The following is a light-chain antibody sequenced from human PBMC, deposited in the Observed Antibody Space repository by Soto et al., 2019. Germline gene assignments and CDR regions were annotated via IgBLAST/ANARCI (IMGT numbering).Light chain of an antibody. J-gene: IGLJ2*01. V-gene: IGLV2-14*01. Sequence: QSALTQPASVSGSPGQSITISCTGTSSDIGDYNYVSWFQQHPGKAPKLIIFEVTNRPSGVSNRCSGSKSANTASLTISGLQAEDEADYYCSSYTTTSTLGVFGGGTKLTVL. CDR3: SSYTTTSTLGV. CDR1: SSDIGDYNY. CDR2: EVT.